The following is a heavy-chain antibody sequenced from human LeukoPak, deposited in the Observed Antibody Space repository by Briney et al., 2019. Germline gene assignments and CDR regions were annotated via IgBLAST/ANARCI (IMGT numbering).Heavy chain of an antibody. CDR3: AREDRVGIAVAGSDY. J-gene: IGHJ4*02. CDR2: INPNSGLT. CDR1: GYTFTGYY. V-gene: IGHV1-2*02. D-gene: IGHD6-19*01. Sequence: GASVKVSCNSSGYTFTGYYMHWVRQAPGQGLEWMGWINPNSGLTNYAQKFQGRVTMTRDTSISTAYMELSRLRSDDTAVYYCAREDRVGIAVAGSDYWGQGTLVTVSS.